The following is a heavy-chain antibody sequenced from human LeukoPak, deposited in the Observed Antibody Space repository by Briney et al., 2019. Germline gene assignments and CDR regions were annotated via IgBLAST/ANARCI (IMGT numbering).Heavy chain of an antibody. V-gene: IGHV3-74*01. CDR2: ISPTGSTT. J-gene: IGHJ4*02. D-gene: IGHD4-17*01. CDR3: AKKTSEYGDASSPDY. CDR1: GFSFSGHW. Sequence: GGPLRLSCAASGFSFSGHWMHWARQLPGKGLVWVSRISPTGSTTSYADSVKGRFTVSRDNAKNTLYLQVNNLRAEDTAVYYCAKKTSEYGDASSPDYWGQGTLVTVSS.